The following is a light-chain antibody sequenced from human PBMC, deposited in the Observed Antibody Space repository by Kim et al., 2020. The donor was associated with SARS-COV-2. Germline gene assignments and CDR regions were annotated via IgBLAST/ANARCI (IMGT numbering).Light chain of an antibody. CDR3: CSYAGRYTWV. CDR1: SSDIGGYNY. J-gene: IGLJ3*02. CDR2: DVT. V-gene: IGLV2-11*01. Sequence: QSALTQPRSVSGSPGQSVTISCTGTSSDIGGYNYVSWCQQHPGKAPKLMIYDVTERPSGVPDRFSGSKSGNTASLTISGLQAEDEADYYRCSYAGRYTWVFGGGTQLTVL.